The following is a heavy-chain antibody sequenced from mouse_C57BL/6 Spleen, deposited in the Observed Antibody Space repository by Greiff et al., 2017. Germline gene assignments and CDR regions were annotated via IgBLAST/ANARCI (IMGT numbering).Heavy chain of an antibody. CDR2: IDPSDSYT. J-gene: IGHJ2*01. CDR1: GYTFTSYW. V-gene: IGHV1-59*01. Sequence: QVQLQQSGAELVRPGTSVKLSCKASGYTFTSYWMHWVKQRPGQGLEWIGVIDPSDSYTNYNQKFKGKATLTVDTSSSTAYMQLSSLTSEDSAVYYCARGDDYVYFDYWGQGTTLTVSS. CDR3: ARGDDYVYFDY. D-gene: IGHD2-4*01.